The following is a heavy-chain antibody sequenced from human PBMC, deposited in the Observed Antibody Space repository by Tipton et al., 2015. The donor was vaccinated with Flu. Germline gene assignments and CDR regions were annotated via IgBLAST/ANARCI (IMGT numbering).Heavy chain of an antibody. J-gene: IGHJ4*02. CDR1: GYTFTSYG. CDR3: ARDMPQGVVIIPPAKRFDS. CDR2: ISAYTDNR. V-gene: IGHV1-18*01. D-gene: IGHD3-3*01. Sequence: QLVQSGAELKKPGASVKVSCEASGYTFTSYGISWVRQAPGQGLEWMGWISAYTDNRNYAQRFQGRVTMTTDTSTNTAFMELRSLTSDDTAVYYCARDMPQGVVIIPPAKRFDSWGQGTLVTVSP.